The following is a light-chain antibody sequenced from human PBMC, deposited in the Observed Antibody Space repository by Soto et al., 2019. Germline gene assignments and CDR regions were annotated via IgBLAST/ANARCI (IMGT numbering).Light chain of an antibody. CDR3: CSYAGSYTFVV. J-gene: IGLJ2*01. V-gene: IGLV2-11*01. Sequence: QSVLTQPRSVSGSPGQSVTISCTGTSRDFDAYNYVSWYQRHPGKAPKLMIYDVTKRPSGVPDRFSGSKSGNTASLTISGLQAEDEADYYCCSYAGSYTFVVFGGGTKLTVL. CDR1: SRDFDAYNY. CDR2: DVT.